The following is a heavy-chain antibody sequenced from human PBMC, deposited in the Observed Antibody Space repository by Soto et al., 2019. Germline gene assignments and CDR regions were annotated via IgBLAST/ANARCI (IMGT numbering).Heavy chain of an antibody. CDR2: IYWDDDK. J-gene: IGHJ4*02. D-gene: IGHD1-1*01. CDR3: AHRRYRVGNWDPFDF. CDR1: GFSLNTYGVG. Sequence: SGPTLVNPTQTLTLTCTFSGFSLNTYGVGVAWVRQPPGKALEWLALIYWDDDKRFSPSLETRLTITKDTSKNHVVLTMTNMDPVDTATYYCAHRRYRVGNWDPFDFWGQGTLVTVSS. V-gene: IGHV2-5*02.